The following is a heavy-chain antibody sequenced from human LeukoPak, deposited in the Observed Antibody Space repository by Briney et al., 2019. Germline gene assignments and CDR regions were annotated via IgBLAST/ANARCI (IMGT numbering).Heavy chain of an antibody. V-gene: IGHV4-38-2*02. CDR1: GYSISSGYY. J-gene: IGHJ3*02. CDR3: ARASLWSGDAFDI. D-gene: IGHD3-10*02. Sequence: SETLSPTCTVSGYSISSGYYWGWIRQPPGKGLEWIGSIYHSGSTYYNPSLKSRVTISVDTSKNQFSLKLSSVTAADTAVYYCARASLWSGDAFDIWGQGTMVTVSS. CDR2: IYHSGST.